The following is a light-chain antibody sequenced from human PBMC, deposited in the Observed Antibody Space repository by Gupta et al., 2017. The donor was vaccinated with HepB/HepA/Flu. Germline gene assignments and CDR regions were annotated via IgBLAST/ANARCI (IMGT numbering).Light chain of an antibody. J-gene: IGKJ5*01. CDR2: EAS. V-gene: IGKV3-11*01. CDR1: QRISSY. Sequence: IELLQSPVHLASSPGARATLSCRAGQRISSYLAWYQQKPGQAPRLLIYEASNRATGIPGRFSGSGSGTDFTLTISSLQAEDFAVYYCHQGNYAPRTCGRGTRLEMK. CDR3: HQGNYAPRT.